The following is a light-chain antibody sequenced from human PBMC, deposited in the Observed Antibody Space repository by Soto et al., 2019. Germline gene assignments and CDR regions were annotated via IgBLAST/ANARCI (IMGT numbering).Light chain of an antibody. Sequence: EIVLTQSPATLSLSPGERATLSCRASQSVSSYLAWYQQKPGQAPRLLMYEASNRATGIPARFSGGGSGTDFTLTISSLEPEDFAVYYCRQRSDWPWTFGQGTKVEIK. J-gene: IGKJ1*01. CDR1: QSVSSY. CDR3: RQRSDWPWT. CDR2: EAS. V-gene: IGKV3-11*01.